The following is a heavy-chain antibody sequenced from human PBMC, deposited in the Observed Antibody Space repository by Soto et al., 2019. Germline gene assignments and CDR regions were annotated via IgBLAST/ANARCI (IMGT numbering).Heavy chain of an antibody. J-gene: IGHJ6*02. CDR3: ARAPQYYYDSSGYSPYYYYGMDV. CDR2: IYSGGST. D-gene: IGHD3-22*01. CDR1: GFTVSSNY. Sequence: LSLTCAASGFTVSSNYMSWVRQAPGKGLEWVSVIYSGGSTYYADSVKGRFTISRDNSKNTLYLQMNSLRAEDTAVYYCARAPQYYYDSSGYSPYYYYGMDVWGQGTTVTVSS. V-gene: IGHV3-53*01.